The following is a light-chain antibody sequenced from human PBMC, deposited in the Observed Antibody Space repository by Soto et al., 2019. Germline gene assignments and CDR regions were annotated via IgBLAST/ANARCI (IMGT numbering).Light chain of an antibody. CDR3: QQYGSSPQT. V-gene: IGKV3-20*01. CDR2: GAS. J-gene: IGKJ2*01. CDR1: QSVSSTY. Sequence: EIVLTQSPGTLSLSPGERATLSCRASQSVSSTYLAWYQQKPGQPPRLLIYGASTRPTGIPDRFSGSGSGTDFTLTISRLEPEDFAVYFCQQYGSSPQTFGQGTNLEIK.